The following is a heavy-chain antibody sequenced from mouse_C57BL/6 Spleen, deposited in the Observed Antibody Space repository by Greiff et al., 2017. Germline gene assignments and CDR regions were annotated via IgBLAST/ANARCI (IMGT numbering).Heavy chain of an antibody. Sequence: QVQLQQSGAELVKPGASVKISCKASGYAFSSSWMNWVKQRPGKGLEWIGQIYPGDGDTNYNGKFKGKATLTADKSSSTAYLQLSSLTSADSAVYCCARGDDYDGFDDWGQGTTLTVSS. CDR1: GYAFSSSW. V-gene: IGHV1-80*01. D-gene: IGHD2-4*01. CDR2: IYPGDGDT. J-gene: IGHJ2*01. CDR3: ARGDDYDGFDD.